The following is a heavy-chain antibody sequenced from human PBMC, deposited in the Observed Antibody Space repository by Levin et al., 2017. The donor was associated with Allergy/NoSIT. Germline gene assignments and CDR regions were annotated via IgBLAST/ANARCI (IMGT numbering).Heavy chain of an antibody. V-gene: IGHV3-30*18. CDR3: AKQWIFGLGSNYGMDV. CDR2: ISDDGSNN. D-gene: IGHD3-10*01. J-gene: IGHJ6*02. CDR1: GFTFSSYG. Sequence: SCAASGFTFSSYGMNWVRQAPGKGLEWVAFISDDGSNNYFLESVKGRFTISRDNSKNTLYLQMNSLRPDDTAVYYCAKQWIFGLGSNYGMDVWGQGTTVTVSS.